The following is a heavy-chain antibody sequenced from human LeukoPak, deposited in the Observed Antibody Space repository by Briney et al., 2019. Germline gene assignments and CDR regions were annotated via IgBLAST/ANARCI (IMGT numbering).Heavy chain of an antibody. CDR3: ARCQRGDTTPYYFDY. J-gene: IGHJ4*02. Sequence: GESLKISCKGSGHSFTSYWIGWVRQMPGKGLEWMGIIYPGDSDTRYSPSFQGQVTISADKSISTAYLQWSSLKASDTAMYYCARCQRGDTTPYYFDYWGQGTLVTVSS. CDR2: IYPGDSDT. D-gene: IGHD3-16*01. CDR1: GHSFTSYW. V-gene: IGHV5-51*01.